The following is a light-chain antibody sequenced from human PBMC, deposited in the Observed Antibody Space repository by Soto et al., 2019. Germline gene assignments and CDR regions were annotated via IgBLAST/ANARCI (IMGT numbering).Light chain of an antibody. Sequence: DVQMTQSPSSLSASIGDRVTLTCRASPNIAEFLNWYQVKSDKGPKLLIYGTSTLQSGVPSRFSGGGSGTEFTLTISNLHPEDFAVYYCQQFYSPVLSFGGGTRVELK. CDR2: GTS. J-gene: IGKJ4*01. CDR1: PNIAEF. CDR3: QQFYSPVLS. V-gene: IGKV1-39*01.